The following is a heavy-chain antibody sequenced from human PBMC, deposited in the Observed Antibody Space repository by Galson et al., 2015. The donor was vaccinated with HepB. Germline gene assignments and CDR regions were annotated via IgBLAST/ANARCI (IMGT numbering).Heavy chain of an antibody. CDR1: GFTFSDFW. CDR2: INPSGSAA. V-gene: IGHV3-74*01. J-gene: IGHJ4*02. D-gene: IGHD2-21*01. Sequence: LRLSCAASGFTFSDFWMHWVRQAPGERPVWVARINPSGSAAGYADSVKGRFTLSRDNTRNTLYSQLDSLRGDDTAVYYCARDVIAVVPGAPPTLDHWGQGTLVTVSS. CDR3: ARDVIAVVPGAPPTLDH.